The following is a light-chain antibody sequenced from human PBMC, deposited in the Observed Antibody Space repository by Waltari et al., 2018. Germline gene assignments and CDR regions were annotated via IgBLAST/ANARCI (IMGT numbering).Light chain of an antibody. CDR2: DVS. J-gene: IGLJ3*02. V-gene: IGLV2-11*01. CDR3: CSYAGSYTRV. Sequence: QSALTQPRSVSGSPGQSVTIPCTGTSSDVGGYNYVSWYQQHPGKAPKLMIYDVSKRPSWVPDRSSGSKSGNTASLTISGLQAEDEADYYCCSYAGSYTRVFGGGTKLTVL. CDR1: SSDVGGYNY.